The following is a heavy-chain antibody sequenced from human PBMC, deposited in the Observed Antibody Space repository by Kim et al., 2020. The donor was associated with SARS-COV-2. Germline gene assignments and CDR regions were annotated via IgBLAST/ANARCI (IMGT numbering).Heavy chain of an antibody. D-gene: IGHD3-16*02. CDR2: INTDTGSP. CDR1: GYTFTNHA. CDR3: ARGVWGGYRYIDS. V-gene: IGHV7-4-1*02. J-gene: IGHJ4*02. Sequence: ASVKVSCKASGYTFTNHAINWVRQAPGRGLELMGWINTDTGSPTYAPDFTGRFVFSLDTSVSTADLQIRSLEAEDTALYYCARGVWGGYRYIDSWGQGTLVTVSS.